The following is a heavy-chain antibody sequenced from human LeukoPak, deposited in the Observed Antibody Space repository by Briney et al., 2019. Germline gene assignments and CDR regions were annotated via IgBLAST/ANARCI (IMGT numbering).Heavy chain of an antibody. V-gene: IGHV3-74*01. CDR2: IKSDGSST. D-gene: IGHD3-16*01. J-gene: IGHJ4*02. CDR1: GFIFSDYW. Sequence: GGSLRLSCAASGFIFSDYWMHWVRHGPGKGLVWVSRIKSDGSSTSYAESVKGRFTISRDNAKNTVYVHMNSLRDEDTAVYYCARGGRYAYFLDYWGQGTLVTVSS. CDR3: ARGGRYAYFLDY.